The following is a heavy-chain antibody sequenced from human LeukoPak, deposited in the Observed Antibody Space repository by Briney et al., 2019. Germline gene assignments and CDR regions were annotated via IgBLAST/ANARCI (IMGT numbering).Heavy chain of an antibody. CDR2: IRSKAYGGTT. CDR3: TRRPSRGDFFDY. J-gene: IGHJ4*02. V-gene: IGHV3-49*04. D-gene: IGHD3-16*01. CDR1: GFTFGDYA. Sequence: GGSLRLSCTASGFTFGDYAMSWVREAPGKGLERVGFIRSKAYGGTTEYAASVKGRFTISRDDSKSIAYLQMNSLKTEDTAVYYCTRRPSRGDFFDYWGQGTLVTVSS.